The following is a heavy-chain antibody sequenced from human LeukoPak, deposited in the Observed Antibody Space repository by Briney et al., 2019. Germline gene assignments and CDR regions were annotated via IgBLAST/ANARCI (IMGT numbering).Heavy chain of an antibody. Sequence: GESLKISCKGSGYSFTSYWIGWVRQMPGKGLEWMGIIYPGGSDTRYSPSFQGQVTISADKSISTAYLQWSSLKASDTAMYYCARLRFSGSYHDAFDIWGQGTMVTVSS. D-gene: IGHD1-26*01. J-gene: IGHJ3*02. CDR1: GYSFTSYW. CDR2: IYPGGSDT. CDR3: ARLRFSGSYHDAFDI. V-gene: IGHV5-51*01.